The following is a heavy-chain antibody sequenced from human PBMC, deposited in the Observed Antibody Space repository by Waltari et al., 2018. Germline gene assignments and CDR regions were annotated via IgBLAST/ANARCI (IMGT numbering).Heavy chain of an antibody. CDR1: GFTFSSSR. J-gene: IGHJ3*02. Sequence: EVQLVESGGGLVKPGGSLRLSCAASGFTFSSSRMNWVRQAPGKGLEWVSSISSSSSYIYYADSVKGRFTISRDNAKNSLYLQMNSLRAEDTAVYYCARGPYDADAFDIWGQGTMVTVSS. V-gene: IGHV3-21*01. D-gene: IGHD3-22*01. CDR2: ISSSSSYI. CDR3: ARGPYDADAFDI.